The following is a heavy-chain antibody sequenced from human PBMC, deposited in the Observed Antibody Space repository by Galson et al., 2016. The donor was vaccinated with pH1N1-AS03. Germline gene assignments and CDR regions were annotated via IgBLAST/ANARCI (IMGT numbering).Heavy chain of an antibody. CDR3: AREPWGSTQGEY. V-gene: IGHV3-53*01. CDR2: IYGGGDT. Sequence: SLRLSCAASGFTINNNYMSWVRQAPGKGLEWVSVIYGGGDTFYADSVKGRFTISRANSKNTVYLQMNSLRVEDTAVYYCAREPWGSTQGEYWGQGTLVTVSS. J-gene: IGHJ4*02. D-gene: IGHD3-16*01. CDR1: GFTINNNY.